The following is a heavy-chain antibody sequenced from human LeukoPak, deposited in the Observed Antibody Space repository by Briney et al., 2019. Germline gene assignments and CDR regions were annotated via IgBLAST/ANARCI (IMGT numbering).Heavy chain of an antibody. J-gene: IGHJ5*02. D-gene: IGHD3-10*01. CDR3: ARGSLFFSSGSYYHSNWFDP. V-gene: IGHV1-8*01. CDR1: GYTFTSYD. CDR2: MNPNSGNT. Sequence: GASVKVSCKASGYTFTSYDINWVRQATGQGLEWMGWMNPNSGNTGCAQKFQGRVTMTRNTSISTAYMELSSLRSEDTAVYYCARGSLFFSSGSYYHSNWFDPWGQGTLVTVSS.